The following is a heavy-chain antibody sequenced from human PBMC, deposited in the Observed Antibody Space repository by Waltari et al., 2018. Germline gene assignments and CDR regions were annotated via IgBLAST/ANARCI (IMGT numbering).Heavy chain of an antibody. CDR1: GFTFSSYG. V-gene: IGHV3-33*01. CDR3: AREATYYYDSSGYYNY. D-gene: IGHD3-22*01. CDR2: ICYDGSNN. J-gene: IGHJ4*02. Sequence: QVQLVESGGGVVQPGRSLRLSCAASGFTFSSYGMHWVRQAPGKGLWGVAVICYDGSNNYYADCVKGRFTISSDNSKNTLYLQMNSLRAEDTAVYYCAREATYYYDSSGYYNYWGQGTLVTVSS.